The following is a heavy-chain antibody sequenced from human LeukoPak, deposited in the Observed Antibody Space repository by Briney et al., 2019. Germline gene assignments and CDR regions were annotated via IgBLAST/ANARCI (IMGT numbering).Heavy chain of an antibody. CDR1: GLTFSSYG. J-gene: IGHJ4*02. Sequence: PGGSLRLSCAASGLTFSSYGMHWVRQAPGKGLEWVAVISYDGSNKYYADSVKGRFTISRDNSKNTLYLQMNSLRAEDTAVYYCARRTTDFDYWGQGTLVTVSS. V-gene: IGHV3-30*03. CDR3: ARRTTDFDY. D-gene: IGHD1/OR15-1a*01. CDR2: ISYDGSNK.